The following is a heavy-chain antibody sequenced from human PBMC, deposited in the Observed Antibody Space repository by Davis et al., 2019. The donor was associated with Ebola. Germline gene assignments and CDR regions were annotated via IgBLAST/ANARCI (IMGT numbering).Heavy chain of an antibody. CDR3: ARVREYGMDV. V-gene: IGHV3-7*03. CDR1: EFNFDTYW. D-gene: IGHD1-26*01. Sequence: GGSLRLSCAASEFNFDTYWMTWVRQAPGKGLEWVANIKEDGSEKYYVDSVKGRFTISRDNAKNSLYLQMNNLRAEDTAVYYCARVREYGMDVWGQGTTVTVSS. CDR2: IKEDGSEK. J-gene: IGHJ6*02.